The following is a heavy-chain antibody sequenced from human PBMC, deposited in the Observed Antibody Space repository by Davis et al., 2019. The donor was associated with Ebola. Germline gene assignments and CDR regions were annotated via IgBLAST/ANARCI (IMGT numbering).Heavy chain of an antibody. CDR1: GFTFSSYW. Sequence: PGGSLRLSCAASGFTFSSYWMHWVRQAPGKGLVWVSRINSDGSSTSYADSVKGRFTISRDNAKNTLYLQMSSLRAEDTAVYYCARDQAYCSGGSCYLKVFDYWGQGTLVTVSS. V-gene: IGHV3-74*01. CDR2: INSDGSST. D-gene: IGHD2-15*01. J-gene: IGHJ4*02. CDR3: ARDQAYCSGGSCYLKVFDY.